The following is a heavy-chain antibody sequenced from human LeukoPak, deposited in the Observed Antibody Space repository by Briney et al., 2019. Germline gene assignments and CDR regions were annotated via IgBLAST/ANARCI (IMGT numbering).Heavy chain of an antibody. V-gene: IGHV3-23*01. CDR3: AKARSGYYYQDY. CDR1: GFTFSTYA. CDR2: ISGNGGST. J-gene: IGHJ4*02. D-gene: IGHD5-12*01. Sequence: GGSLRLSRAASGFTFSTYAMKWVRQAPGKGLEWVSTISGNGGSTYYADSVKGRFTISRDNSKSTLYLQMSSLKVEDTAVYYCAKARSGYYYQDYWGQGILVTVSS.